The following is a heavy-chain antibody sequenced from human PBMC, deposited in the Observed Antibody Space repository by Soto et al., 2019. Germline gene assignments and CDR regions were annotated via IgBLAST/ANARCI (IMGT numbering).Heavy chain of an antibody. V-gene: IGHV3-23*04. CDR2: IYGGGDGI. D-gene: IGHD3-3*01. Sequence: EVQLVESGGGLVQPGGSLRLSCVTSGFTFSTYTMSWVRQAPGQGLEWLSGIYGGGDGISYAVFGLGQITISRDNSEKGLYLQMSSLGSDDTAIYYCAQDRQHDGFWRFDHWGGGTLVIVSS. J-gene: IGHJ4*02. CDR1: GFTFSTYT. CDR3: AQDRQHDGFWRFDH.